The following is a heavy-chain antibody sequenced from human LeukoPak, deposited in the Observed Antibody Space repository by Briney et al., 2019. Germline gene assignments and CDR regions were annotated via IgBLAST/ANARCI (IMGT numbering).Heavy chain of an antibody. Sequence: SVKVSCKASGDTFTSYGISWVRQAPGQGLEWMGGIIPIFGTANYAQKFQGRVTITADESTSTAYMELSSLRSEDTAVYYCARDGDGYNFPLDYWGQGTLVTVSS. D-gene: IGHD5-24*01. CDR2: IIPIFGTA. CDR3: ARDGDGYNFPLDY. CDR1: GDTFTSYG. J-gene: IGHJ4*02. V-gene: IGHV1-69*13.